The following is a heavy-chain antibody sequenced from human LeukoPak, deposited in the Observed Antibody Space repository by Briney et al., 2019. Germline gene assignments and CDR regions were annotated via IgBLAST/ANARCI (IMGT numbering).Heavy chain of an antibody. J-gene: IGHJ1*01. CDR1: GFTFSSYA. D-gene: IGHD2-21*01. Sequence: PGGSLRLSCAASGFTFSSYAMSWARQAPGKGLEWVSAISGSGGSTYYADSVKGRFTISRDNSKSTLYLQMNSLRAEDTAVYYCAKDPSVAYCGGDCYPEYFQHWGQGTLVTVSS. CDR3: AKDPSVAYCGGDCYPEYFQH. V-gene: IGHV3-23*01. CDR2: ISGSGGST.